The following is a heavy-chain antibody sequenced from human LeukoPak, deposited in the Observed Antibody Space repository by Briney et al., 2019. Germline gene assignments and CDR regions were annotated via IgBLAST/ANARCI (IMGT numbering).Heavy chain of an antibody. D-gene: IGHD6-19*01. V-gene: IGHV4-59*08. Sequence: SETLSLTCTVSGGTISSYYWNWIRQPPRKRLQWIGYIHSSGSTKYNPSLKSRVTISVDTSKNQFSLKLSSVAAADRAVYYCARWYSSGWAFDYWGQGTLVTVSS. CDR2: IHSSGST. J-gene: IGHJ4*02. CDR3: ARWYSSGWAFDY. CDR1: GGTISSYY.